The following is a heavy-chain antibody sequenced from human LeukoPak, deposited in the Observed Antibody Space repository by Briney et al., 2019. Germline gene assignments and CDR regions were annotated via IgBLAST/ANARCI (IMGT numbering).Heavy chain of an antibody. D-gene: IGHD2-15*01. Sequence: SETLSLTCTVSGGSISSYCWSWIRQPPGEGLEWIGYIYYSGSTNYNPSLKSRVTISVDTSKNQFSLKLSSVTAADTAVYYCARLGYCSGGSCSDAFDIWGQGTMVTVSS. CDR3: ARLGYCSGGSCSDAFDI. CDR2: IYYSGST. V-gene: IGHV4-59*08. J-gene: IGHJ3*02. CDR1: GGSISSYC.